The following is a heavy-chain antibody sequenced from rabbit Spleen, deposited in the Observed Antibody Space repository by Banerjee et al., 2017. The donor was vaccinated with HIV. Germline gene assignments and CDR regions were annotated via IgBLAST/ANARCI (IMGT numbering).Heavy chain of an antibody. CDR3: ARDEYGFKV. Sequence: QSLEESGGGLVKPGASLTLTCKASGFSFNSGYDMCWVRQAPGKGLEWIACIYGGSSGSTYSATWAKGRFTISKTSSTTMTLQMTSLTAADTAAYFCARDEYGFKVWGPGTLVTVS. CDR2: IYGGSSGST. CDR1: GFSFNSGYD. V-gene: IGHV1S40*01. J-gene: IGHJ4*01. D-gene: IGHD2-1*01.